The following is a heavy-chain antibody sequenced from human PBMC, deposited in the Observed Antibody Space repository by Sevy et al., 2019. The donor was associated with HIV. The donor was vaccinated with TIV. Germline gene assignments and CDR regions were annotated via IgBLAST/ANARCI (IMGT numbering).Heavy chain of an antibody. CDR3: VGGASIVAAGNFAY. Sequence: GGSLRLSCGASGFIFSTYGMHWVRQAPGKGLEWVAVIWYDGSSKYYADSVQGRFTISRDNSKNTLDLQMNSLRAEDTAVYYCVGGASIVAAGNFAYWGQGTLVTVSS. CDR2: IWYDGSSK. V-gene: IGHV3-33*03. J-gene: IGHJ4*02. D-gene: IGHD6-13*01. CDR1: GFIFSTYG.